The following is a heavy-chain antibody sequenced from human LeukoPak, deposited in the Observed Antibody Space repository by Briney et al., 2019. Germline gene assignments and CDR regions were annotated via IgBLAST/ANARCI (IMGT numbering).Heavy chain of an antibody. Sequence: GGSLRLSCAASGFTFSDYYMSWIRQAPGRGLEWVSYISSTSSYTNYADSVKGRFTISRDNAKNSLHLQMNSLRAEDTAVYYCARSYGWLPGGMWGQGTLVTVSS. CDR1: GFTFSDYY. J-gene: IGHJ1*01. CDR2: ISSTSSYT. D-gene: IGHD5-12*01. CDR3: ARSYGWLPGGM. V-gene: IGHV3-11*03.